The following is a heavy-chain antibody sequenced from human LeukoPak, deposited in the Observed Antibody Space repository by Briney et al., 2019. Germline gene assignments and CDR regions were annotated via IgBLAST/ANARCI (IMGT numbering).Heavy chain of an antibody. V-gene: IGHV4-61*10. CDR3: ANDYDILTGHRNPYYFDC. D-gene: IGHD3-9*01. J-gene: IGHJ4*02. Sequence: SETLSLTCTVSGNSISSGDNYWSWIRQPAGKGLEWIGYIYYSGSTNYNPSLKSRVTISVDTSKNQFSLKLSSVTAADTAVYYCANDYDILTGHRNPYYFDCWGQGTLVTVSS. CDR2: IYYSGST. CDR1: GNSISSGDNY.